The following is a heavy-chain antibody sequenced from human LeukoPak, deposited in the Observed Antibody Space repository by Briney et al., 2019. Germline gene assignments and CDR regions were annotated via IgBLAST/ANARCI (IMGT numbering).Heavy chain of an antibody. Sequence: ASVKVSCKASGYTFTSYGISWVRQAPGQGLEWMGWISAYNGNTNYAQKLQGRVTMTTDTFTSTAYMELRSLRSDDTAVYYCARDLGDDFWSGYSDYWGQGTLVTVSS. CDR1: GYTFTSYG. J-gene: IGHJ4*02. V-gene: IGHV1-18*01. CDR2: ISAYNGNT. D-gene: IGHD3-3*01. CDR3: ARDLGDDFWSGYSDY.